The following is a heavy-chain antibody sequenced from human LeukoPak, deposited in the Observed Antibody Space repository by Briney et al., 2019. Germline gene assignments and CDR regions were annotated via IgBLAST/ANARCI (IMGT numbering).Heavy chain of an antibody. J-gene: IGHJ6*02. CDR1: GYTFTGYY. CDR3: ASARITIFGARSDYGMDV. CDR2: INPNSGGT. Sequence: ASVKVSFTASGYTFTGYYMHWVRQAPGQGLEWMGRINPNSGGTNYAQKFQGRVTMTRGTSISTAYMELSRLRSDDTAVYYCASARITIFGARSDYGMDVWGQGTTVTVSS. V-gene: IGHV1-2*06. D-gene: IGHD3-3*01.